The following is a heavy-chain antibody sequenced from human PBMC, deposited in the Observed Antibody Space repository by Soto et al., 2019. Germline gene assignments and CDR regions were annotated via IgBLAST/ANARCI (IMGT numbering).Heavy chain of an antibody. CDR2: ISSSSSTI. Sequence: PGGSLRLSCAASGFTFSTYSMNWVRQAPGKGLEWVSYISSSSSTIFYTDSVKGRFTVSRDNAKNSLYLQMNSLRAEDTAVYYCARGPSYSDSYFDYWGQGTRSPSP. V-gene: IGHV3-48*01. J-gene: IGHJ4*02. CDR3: ARGPSYSDSYFDY. CDR1: GFTFSTYS. D-gene: IGHD4-17*01.